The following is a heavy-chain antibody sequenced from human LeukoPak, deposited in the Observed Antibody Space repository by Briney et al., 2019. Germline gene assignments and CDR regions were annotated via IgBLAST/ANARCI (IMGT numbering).Heavy chain of an antibody. CDR3: AVYTPSHFWSGYYHFDY. V-gene: IGHV1-69*05. D-gene: IGHD3-3*01. CDR1: GGTFTTYA. CDR2: IIPIFGTA. Sequence: GASVKVSCKASGGTFTTYAVSWVRQAPGQGLEWLGGIIPIFGTANYAQKFQGRVTITTDESTSTAYMGLSSLRSEDTAVYYCAVYTPSHFWSGYYHFDYWGQGTLVTVSS. J-gene: IGHJ4*02.